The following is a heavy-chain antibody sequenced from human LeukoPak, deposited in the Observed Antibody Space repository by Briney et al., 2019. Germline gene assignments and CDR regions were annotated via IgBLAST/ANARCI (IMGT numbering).Heavy chain of an antibody. D-gene: IGHD6-13*01. V-gene: IGHV1-69*05. Sequence: ASVKVSCKASGGTFSSYAISWVRQAPGQGLEWMGGIIPIFGTANYAQKFQGRVTITTDESTSAAYMELSSLRSEDTAVYYCARDSSGYSSSWYFVYWGQGTLVTVSS. CDR3: ARDSSGYSSSWYFVY. CDR1: GGTFSSYA. CDR2: IIPIFGTA. J-gene: IGHJ4*02.